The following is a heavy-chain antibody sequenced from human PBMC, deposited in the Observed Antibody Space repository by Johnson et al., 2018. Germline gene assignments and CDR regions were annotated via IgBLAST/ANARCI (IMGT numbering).Heavy chain of an antibody. Sequence: QVQLQESGPGLVKPSETLSLTCTVSGGSISSSSYYWGWIRQPPGKGLEWIGSVYYSGRTYDNPSLKSRVTVSVDRSKNQFSLRRTSVTAADTAVYYCAGLLYDSGGYYYFDYWGQGTLVTVSS. CDR2: VYYSGRT. D-gene: IGHD3-22*01. V-gene: IGHV4-39*01. J-gene: IGHJ4*02. CDR3: AGLLYDSGGYYYFDY. CDR1: GGSISSSSYY.